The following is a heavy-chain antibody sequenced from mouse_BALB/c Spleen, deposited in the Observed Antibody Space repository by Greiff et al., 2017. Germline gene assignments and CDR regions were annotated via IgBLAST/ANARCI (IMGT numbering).Heavy chain of an antibody. V-gene: IGHV6-6*02. D-gene: IGHD2-3*01. CDR1: GFTFSNYW. Sequence: DVKLQESGGGLVQPGGSMKLSCVASGFTFSNYWMNWVRQSPEKGLEWVAEIRLKSNNYATHYAESVKGRFTISRDDSKSSVYLQMNNLRAEDTGIYYCTRTCDGYFTVSMDYWGQGTSVTVSS. CDR2: IRLKSNNYAT. CDR3: TRTCDGYFTVSMDY. J-gene: IGHJ4*01.